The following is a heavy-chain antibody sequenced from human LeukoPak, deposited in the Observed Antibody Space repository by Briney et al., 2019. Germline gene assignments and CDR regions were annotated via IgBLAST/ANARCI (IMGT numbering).Heavy chain of an antibody. CDR3: ARDLLLAGSGWYYYYYGMDV. CDR1: GFTFSSYA. Sequence: GGSLRLSCAASGFTFSSYAMHWVRQAPGKGLEWVAVISYDGSNKYYADSVKGRFTISRDNSKNTLYLQMNSLRAEDTAVYYCARDLLLAGSGWYYYYYGMDVWGQGTTVTVSS. CDR2: ISYDGSNK. V-gene: IGHV3-30-3*01. J-gene: IGHJ6*02. D-gene: IGHD6-19*01.